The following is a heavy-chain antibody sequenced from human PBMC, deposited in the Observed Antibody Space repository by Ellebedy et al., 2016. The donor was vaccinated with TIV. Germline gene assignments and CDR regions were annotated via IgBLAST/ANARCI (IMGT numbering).Heavy chain of an antibody. D-gene: IGHD3-10*01. J-gene: IGHJ5*02. CDR2: ISYDGSNK. CDR1: GFTFSSYG. CDR3: AKGGWFGDSFGYFDP. Sequence: GESLKISCAASGFTFSSYGMHWVRQAPGKGLEWVAVISYDGSNKYYADSVKGRFTISRDNSKNTLYLQMNSLRAEDTAVYYCAKGGWFGDSFGYFDPWGQGTLVTVSS. V-gene: IGHV3-30*18.